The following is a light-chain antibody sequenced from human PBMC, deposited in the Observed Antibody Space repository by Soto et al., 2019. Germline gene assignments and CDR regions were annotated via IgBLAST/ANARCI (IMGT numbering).Light chain of an antibody. J-gene: IGLJ2*01. Sequence: QSALTQPASVSGSPGQSITISCTGTSSDVGRYNYVSWYQQHPGKAPKLMIFDVSNRPSGVSNRFSGSKSDNTASLTISGLQAEDEADYYCSSSTSTSTNVIFGGGTKLTVL. V-gene: IGLV2-14*03. CDR3: SSSTSTSTNVI. CDR1: SSDVGRYNY. CDR2: DVS.